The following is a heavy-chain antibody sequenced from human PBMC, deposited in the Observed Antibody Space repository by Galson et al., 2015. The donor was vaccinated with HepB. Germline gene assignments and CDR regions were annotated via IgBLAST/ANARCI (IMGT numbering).Heavy chain of an antibody. CDR3: ARADYYSSLAY. D-gene: IGHD4-11*01. CDR2: FYYSGNT. CDR1: GDSISSSTYY. V-gene: IGHV4-39*07. J-gene: IGHJ4*01. Sequence: SETLSLTCTVSGDSISSSTYYWGWIRQPPGKGLEWIGSFYYSGNTYYNPSLKSRVTISIDTSKNQFSLTLSSVIAADTAVYFCARADYYSSLAYWGQGTLVTVSS.